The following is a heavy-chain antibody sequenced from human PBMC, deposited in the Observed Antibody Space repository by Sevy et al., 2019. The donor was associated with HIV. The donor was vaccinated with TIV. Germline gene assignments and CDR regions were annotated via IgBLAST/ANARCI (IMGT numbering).Heavy chain of an antibody. CDR1: GGTFSSYA. V-gene: IGHV1-69*06. Sequence: ASVKVSCKASGGTFSSYAISWVRQAPGQGLEWMGGIIPIFGTANYAQKFQGRVTITADKSTSTAYMELSCLRSEDTAVYYSARRYYDSSGPVKAAAAIDIWGQGTMVTVSS. CDR2: IIPIFGTA. J-gene: IGHJ3*02. D-gene: IGHD3-22*01. CDR3: ARRYYDSSGPVKAAAAIDI.